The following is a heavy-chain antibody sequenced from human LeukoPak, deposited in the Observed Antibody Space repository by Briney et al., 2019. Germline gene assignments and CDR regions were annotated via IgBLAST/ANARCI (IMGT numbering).Heavy chain of an antibody. CDR1: GGSFSGYY. CDR3: ARLLYSSSPRPYFDY. V-gene: IGHV4-34*01. Sequence: SETLSLTCAVYGGSFSGYYWSWIRQPPGKGLEWIGEINHSGSTNYNPSLKSRVTISVDTSKNQFSLKLRSVTAADTAVYYCARLLYSSSPRPYFDYWGQGTLVTVSS. CDR2: INHSGST. D-gene: IGHD6-6*01. J-gene: IGHJ4*02.